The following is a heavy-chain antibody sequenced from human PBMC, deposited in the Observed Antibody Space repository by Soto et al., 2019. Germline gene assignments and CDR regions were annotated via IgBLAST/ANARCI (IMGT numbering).Heavy chain of an antibody. J-gene: IGHJ3*02. CDR1: GFSLSTSGMC. CDR3: ARYNLGASTRVQAFDI. D-gene: IGHD1-26*01. V-gene: IGHV2-70*01. Sequence: SGPTLVNPTQTLTLTCTFSGFSLSTSGMCVSWIRQPPGKALEWLALIDRDDDKYYSTSLKTRLTISKDTSKNQVVLTMTNMDPVDTATYYCARYNLGASTRVQAFDIWGQGTMVTVSS. CDR2: IDRDDDK.